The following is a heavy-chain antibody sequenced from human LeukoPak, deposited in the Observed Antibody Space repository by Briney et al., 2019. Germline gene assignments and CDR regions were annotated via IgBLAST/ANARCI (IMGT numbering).Heavy chain of an antibody. CDR1: GFTFDDYG. V-gene: IGHV3-20*04. D-gene: IGHD6-25*01. J-gene: IGHJ3*02. CDR2: INWNGGST. Sequence: GGSLRLSCAASGFTFDDYGMSWVRQAPGKGLEWVSGINWNGGSTGYADSVKGRFTISRDNAKNSLYLQMNSLRAGDTAVYYCARVLTARSGGYDAFDIWGQGTMVTVSS. CDR3: ARVLTARSGGYDAFDI.